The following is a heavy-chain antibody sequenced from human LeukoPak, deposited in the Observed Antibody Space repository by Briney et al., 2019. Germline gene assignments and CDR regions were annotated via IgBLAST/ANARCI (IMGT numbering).Heavy chain of an antibody. CDR3: ARIIAAAGPRRTYYFDY. CDR1: GYSISSGYY. J-gene: IGHJ4*02. D-gene: IGHD6-13*01. CDR2: IYHSGST. V-gene: IGHV4-38-2*02. Sequence: SETLSLTRTVSGYSISSGYYWGWIRQPPGKGLEWIGSIYHSGSTYYNPSLKSRVTISVDTSKNQFSLKLSSVTAADTAAYYCARIIAAAGPRRTYYFDYWGQGTLVTVSS.